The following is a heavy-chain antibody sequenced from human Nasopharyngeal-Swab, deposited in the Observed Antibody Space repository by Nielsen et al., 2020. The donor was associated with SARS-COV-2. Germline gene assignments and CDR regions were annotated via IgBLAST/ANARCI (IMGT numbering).Heavy chain of an antibody. CDR2: IIPIFGTA. Sequence: SVKVSCKASGGTFSSYAISWVRQAPGQGLEWMGGIIPIFGTANYAQKFQGRVTITADESTSTAYMELSSLRSEDTAVYYCATSKRSVAVAGPQVDYWGQGTLVTVSS. V-gene: IGHV1-69*13. D-gene: IGHD6-19*01. J-gene: IGHJ4*02. CDR1: GGTFSSYA. CDR3: ATSKRSVAVAGPQVDY.